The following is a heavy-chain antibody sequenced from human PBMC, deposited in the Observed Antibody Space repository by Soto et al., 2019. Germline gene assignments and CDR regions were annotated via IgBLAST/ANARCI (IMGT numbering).Heavy chain of an antibody. D-gene: IGHD2-15*01. CDR3: ARKYGGNTGFDY. CDR2: INPSGGST. J-gene: IGHJ4*02. Sequence: ASVKVSCKASGYTFTSYYMHWVRQAPGQGLEWMGVINPSGGSTSYAQKFQGRVTMTRDTSTSTVYMELSSLRSEDTAVYYCARKYGGNTGFDYWGQGTLVTVSS. CDR1: GYTFTSYY. V-gene: IGHV1-46*01.